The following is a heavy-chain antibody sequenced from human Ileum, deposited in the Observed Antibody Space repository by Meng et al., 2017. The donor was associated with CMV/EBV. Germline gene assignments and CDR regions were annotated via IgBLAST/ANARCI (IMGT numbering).Heavy chain of an antibody. V-gene: IGHV4-4*02. D-gene: IGHD2-21*01. CDR2: SDNTRNT. CDR1: GADNNSNKG. CDR3: AKLTCGSERKGLDP. J-gene: IGHJ5*02. Sequence: SGADNNSNKGGNEVRQPPGKGLEWNGESDNTRNTNNSPCMKSRVTMSVDTSNNLYSLKLRSVTAADTDVYYCAKLTCGSERKGLDPWGQGALVTVSS.